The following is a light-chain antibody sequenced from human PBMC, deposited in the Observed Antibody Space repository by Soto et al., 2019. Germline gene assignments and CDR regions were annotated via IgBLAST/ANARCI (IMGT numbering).Light chain of an antibody. CDR3: QQYENYWT. V-gene: IGKV1-5*01. CDR2: DAS. CDR1: QSISSW. J-gene: IGKJ1*01. Sequence: DIQMTQSPSTLSATAGDRVTITCRASQSISSWLAWYQHRPGKAPKLLIYDASNLDSGVPSRFSGSGSGTEFSLTISNLTPDDCATDYCQQYENYWTFGQGTKVDIK.